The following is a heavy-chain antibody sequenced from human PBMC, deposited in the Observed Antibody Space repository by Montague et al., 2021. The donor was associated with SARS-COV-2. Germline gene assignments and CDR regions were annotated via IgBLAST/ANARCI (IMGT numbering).Heavy chain of an antibody. CDR3: VRGGTMTVVVFDY. Sequence: LTCTVSGDSISNSNWWTWVRQSPGRGLECIWEIFRSGDSNYTPSLKSRFPLSVDMSRNQFSLSLSNVTAADTAIYYCVRGGTMTVVVFDYWGQGTLVTVSS. J-gene: IGHJ4*02. CDR1: GDSISNSNW. V-gene: IGHV4-4*02. D-gene: IGHD3-22*01. CDR2: IFRSGDS.